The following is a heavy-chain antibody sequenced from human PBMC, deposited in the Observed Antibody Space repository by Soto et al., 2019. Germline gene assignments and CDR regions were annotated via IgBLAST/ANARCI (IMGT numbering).Heavy chain of an antibody. V-gene: IGHV3-23*01. CDR1: GFTFSSYA. Sequence: EVQLLESGGGLVQPGGSLTLSCAASGFTFSSYAMSWVRQDPGKGLQWVSAMRGSGVTTHHADSVKGRFTISRDNSKNTLYQHVNSLRADYTAVYYGVKVSTCTSISSSIAPFEYRGHRTLGTVSS. J-gene: IGHJ4*01. D-gene: IGHD2-2*01. CDR2: MRGSGVTT. CDR3: VKVSTCTSISSSIAPFEY.